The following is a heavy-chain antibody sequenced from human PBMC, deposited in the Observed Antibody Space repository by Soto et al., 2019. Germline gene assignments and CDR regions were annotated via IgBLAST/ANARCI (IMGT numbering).Heavy chain of an antibody. Sequence: EVQLVESGGGLVQPGGSLRLSCAASGFTVSSNYMSWVRQAPGKGLEWVSVIYSGGSTYYADSVKGRFTISRDNSKNTLYLQMNSLRAEDTAVYYCARDARHPGGAFDIWGQGTMVTVSS. CDR3: ARDARHPGGAFDI. D-gene: IGHD3-10*01. CDR2: IYSGGST. V-gene: IGHV3-66*01. CDR1: GFTVSSNY. J-gene: IGHJ3*02.